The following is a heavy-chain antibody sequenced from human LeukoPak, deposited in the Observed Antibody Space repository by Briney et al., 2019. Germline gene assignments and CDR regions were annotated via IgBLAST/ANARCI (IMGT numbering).Heavy chain of an antibody. Sequence: ASETLSLTCTVSGGSINNGGYYWSWIRQHPGKGLEWIGYIYYSGSSYYNPSLRSRVTISVDTSKNHFSLKLSSVTAADTAVYYCARNRDGYNSFDYWGQGTLVTVSS. J-gene: IGHJ4*02. CDR3: ARNRDGYNSFDY. D-gene: IGHD5-24*01. V-gene: IGHV4-31*03. CDR2: IYYSGSS. CDR1: GGSINNGGYY.